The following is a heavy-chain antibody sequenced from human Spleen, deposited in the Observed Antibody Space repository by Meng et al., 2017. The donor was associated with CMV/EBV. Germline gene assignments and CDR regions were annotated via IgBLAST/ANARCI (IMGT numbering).Heavy chain of an antibody. V-gene: IGHV4-59*01. CDR1: GGSISSYY. CDR2: IYYSGST. J-gene: IGHJ4*02. D-gene: IGHD3-3*01. Sequence: SLTCTVSGGSISSYYWSWIRQPPGKGLEWIGYIYYSGSTNYNPSLKSRVTISVDTSNNKFPLKLSSVTAADTAVYYWARTLYDFWSGYYSYFDYWGQGTLVTVSS. CDR3: ARTLYDFWSGYYSYFDY.